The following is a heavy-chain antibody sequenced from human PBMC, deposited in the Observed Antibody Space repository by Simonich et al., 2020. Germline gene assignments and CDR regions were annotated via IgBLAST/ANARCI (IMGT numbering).Heavy chain of an antibody. D-gene: IGHD1-1*01. V-gene: IGHV1-18*01. CDR2: ISDYNGNT. CDR1: GYTFTSYC. CDR3: ARSTTGTTAFDI. J-gene: IGHJ3*02. Sequence: QVQLVQSGAEVKKPGASVKVSCKASGYTFTSYCISWVRQAPGQGLEWMGCISDYNGNTNYAQRLQGRVTMTTDTSTSTAYMELRSLRSDDTAVYYCARSTTGTTAFDIWGQGTMVTVSS.